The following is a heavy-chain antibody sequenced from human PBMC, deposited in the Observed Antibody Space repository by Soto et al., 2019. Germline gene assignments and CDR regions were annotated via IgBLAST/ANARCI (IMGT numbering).Heavy chain of an antibody. V-gene: IGHV3-21*01. CDR3: ARGVGGYEDAFDY. CDR1: GFTFSSYS. D-gene: IGHD5-12*01. CDR2: ISSSSSYI. J-gene: IGHJ4*02. Sequence: GGSLRVSCAASGFTFSSYSMNWVRQAPGKGLEWVSSISSSSSYIYYADSVKGRFTISRDNAKNSLYLQMNSLRAEDTAVYYCARGVGGYEDAFDYWGQGTLVSVSS.